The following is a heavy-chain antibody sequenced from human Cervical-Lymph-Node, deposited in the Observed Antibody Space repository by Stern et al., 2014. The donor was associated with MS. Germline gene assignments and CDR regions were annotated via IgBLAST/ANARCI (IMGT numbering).Heavy chain of an antibody. J-gene: IGHJ4*02. CDR2: ISYDGSDT. Sequence: VQLLESGGGVVQPGRSLRLTCTVSGFTFSSYGMHWVRQAPGKGLEWVSVISYDGSDTLYAESVKGRFPISRDNTKNALYLEMRRLSREDTAVYYCVKRGITEVRGVRLGDFWGPGTLVIVSS. CDR1: GFTFSSYG. V-gene: IGHV3-30*18. CDR3: VKRGITEVRGVRLGDF. D-gene: IGHD3-10*01.